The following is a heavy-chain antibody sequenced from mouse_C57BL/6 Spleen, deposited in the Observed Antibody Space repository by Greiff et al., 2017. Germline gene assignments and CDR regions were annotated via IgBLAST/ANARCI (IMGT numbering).Heavy chain of an antibody. Sequence: VQLQQSGAELVRPGTSVKMSCKASGYTFTNYWIGWAKQRPGHGLEWIGDIYPGGGYTNYNEQFKSKATLTADKSSSTAYMQFSSLTSEDSAIYYCARAGTSGYFDVWGTGTTVTVSS. CDR3: ARAGTSGYFDV. V-gene: IGHV1-63*01. J-gene: IGHJ1*03. CDR1: GYTFTNYW. D-gene: IGHD4-1*01. CDR2: IYPGGGYT.